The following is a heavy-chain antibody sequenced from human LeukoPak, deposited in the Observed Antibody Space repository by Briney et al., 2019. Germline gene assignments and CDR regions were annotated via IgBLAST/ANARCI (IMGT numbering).Heavy chain of an antibody. J-gene: IGHJ4*02. V-gene: IGHV3-30*02. Sequence: GGSLRLSCAASGFIFKNYGMFWVRQAPGKGLEWVAFIRHDGNNRFHADSVKGRFTISRDNSKNTLFLQMNSLRSEDTAVYYCAKDRFVDQGEYFDYWGQGTQVTVSS. D-gene: IGHD3-16*01. CDR2: IRHDGNNR. CDR3: AKDRFVDQGEYFDY. CDR1: GFIFKNYG.